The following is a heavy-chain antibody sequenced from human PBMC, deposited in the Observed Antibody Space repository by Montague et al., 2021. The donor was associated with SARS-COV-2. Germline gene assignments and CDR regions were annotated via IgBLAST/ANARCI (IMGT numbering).Heavy chain of an antibody. D-gene: IGHD4-11*01. CDR1: GVSITSTNW. CDR3: AGKVLTVPADY. CDR2: ISYGGIA. V-gene: IGHV4-4*02. Sequence: SETLSLTCAVSGVSITSTNWRSLVRQPPGKGLEWIGEISYGGIATYTSSLKRRATISMNRSRNLFSLKLGYVTAADTAIYYCAGKVLTVPADYWGQGTLVTVS. J-gene: IGHJ4*02.